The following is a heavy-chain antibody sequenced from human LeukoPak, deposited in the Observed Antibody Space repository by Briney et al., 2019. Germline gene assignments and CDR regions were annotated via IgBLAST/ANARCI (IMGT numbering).Heavy chain of an antibody. Sequence: KTSQTLSLTCSVSGGSISSGGYYWSWIRQHPGKGLEWIGYIYYSGSTYYNPSLKSRVTISVDTSKNQFSLKLSSVTAADTAVYYCARADYAEGFDYWGQGTLVTVSS. J-gene: IGHJ4*02. D-gene: IGHD4-17*01. CDR1: GGSISSGGYY. CDR3: ARADYAEGFDY. V-gene: IGHV4-31*03. CDR2: IYYSGST.